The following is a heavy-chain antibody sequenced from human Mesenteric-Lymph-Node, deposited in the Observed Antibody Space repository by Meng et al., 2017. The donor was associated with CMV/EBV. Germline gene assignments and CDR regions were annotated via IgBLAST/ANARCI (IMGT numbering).Heavy chain of an antibody. V-gene: IGHV2-5*02. Sequence: QITLRESGPTVVKPTQTLTLTCTFSGFSLSTSGVGVGWIRQPPGKALEWLALIYWDDDKRYSPSLKSRLTITKDTSKNQGVLTMTNMDPVDTATYYCAHSSGIAAAGPFYFDYWGQGTLVTVSS. CDR1: GFSLSTSGVG. CDR2: IYWDDDK. CDR3: AHSSGIAAAGPFYFDY. J-gene: IGHJ4*02. D-gene: IGHD6-13*01.